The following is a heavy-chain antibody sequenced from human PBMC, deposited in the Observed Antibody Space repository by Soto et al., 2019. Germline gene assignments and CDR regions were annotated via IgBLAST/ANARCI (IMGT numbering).Heavy chain of an antibody. CDR2: IYYSGST. CDR3: ARDTIYYDSSGYQTLYYFDY. V-gene: IGHV4-59*13. D-gene: IGHD3-22*01. Sequence: PSETLSLTCTVSGGSISSYYWSWIRQPPGKGLEWIGYIYYSGSTNYNPSLKSRVTISVDTSKNQFSLKLSSVTAADTAVYYCARDTIYYDSSGYQTLYYFDYWGQGTLVTVSS. J-gene: IGHJ4*02. CDR1: GGSISSYY.